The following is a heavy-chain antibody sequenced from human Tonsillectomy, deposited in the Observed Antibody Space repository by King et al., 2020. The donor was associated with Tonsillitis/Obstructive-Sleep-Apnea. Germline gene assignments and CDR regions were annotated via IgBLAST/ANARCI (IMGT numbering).Heavy chain of an antibody. CDR2: IHPGDSDT. Sequence: VQLVESGAEVKKPGESLKISCKGSGYGFTTYWIGWVRQMPGKGLEWLGIIHPGDSDTRYSPSFQGQVTISADKSISTAYLQWSSLRASDTAMYYWARRACSGGSCSDFDYWGQGTLVTVSS. J-gene: IGHJ4*02. CDR1: GYGFTTYW. CDR3: ARRACSGGSCSDFDY. D-gene: IGHD2-15*01. V-gene: IGHV5-51*01.